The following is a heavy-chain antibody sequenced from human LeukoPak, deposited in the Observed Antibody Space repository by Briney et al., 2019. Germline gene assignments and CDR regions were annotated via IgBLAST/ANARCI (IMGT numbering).Heavy chain of an antibody. Sequence: PSETLSLTCTVSGGSISNTKYYWAWIRQPPGRGLEWIGSIYYTGTTFDNPSLKSRVTLSVGTSKNQFSLRLTSVTAADTAFYYCAREEYSSDWYGHDSWGQGTLVTVSS. CDR3: AREEYSSDWYGHDS. CDR1: GGSISNTKYY. D-gene: IGHD6-13*01. J-gene: IGHJ4*02. CDR2: IYYTGTT. V-gene: IGHV4-39*07.